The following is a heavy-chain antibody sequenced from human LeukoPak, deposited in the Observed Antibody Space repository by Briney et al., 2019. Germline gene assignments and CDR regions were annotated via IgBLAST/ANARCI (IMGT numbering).Heavy chain of an antibody. CDR3: ARESGAEAGTRWFDP. CDR2: ISAYNGNT. J-gene: IGHJ5*02. V-gene: IGHV1-18*01. D-gene: IGHD6-13*01. CDR1: GYTFTSFG. Sequence: ASVKVSCKTSGYTFTSFGISWVRQATGQALEWMGWISAYNGNTNYAQKLQGRVTMTTDTSTRTTYMELRSLRSDDTAVYYCARESGAEAGTRWFDPWGEGTLVTVSS.